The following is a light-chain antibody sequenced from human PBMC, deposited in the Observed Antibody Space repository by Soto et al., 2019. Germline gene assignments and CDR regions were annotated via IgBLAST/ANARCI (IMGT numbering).Light chain of an antibody. V-gene: IGKV3-20*01. Sequence: EIVLTQSPGTLSLSPGDRATLSCRASQSVSRSYLAWYQQKPGQAPKLLIYGAASRATGIPDRLSGSGSGTDFTITISRLEPEDYAVYYCQQYGSSPPWTFGQGTKVEIK. CDR1: QSVSRSY. J-gene: IGKJ1*01. CDR3: QQYGSSPPWT. CDR2: GAA.